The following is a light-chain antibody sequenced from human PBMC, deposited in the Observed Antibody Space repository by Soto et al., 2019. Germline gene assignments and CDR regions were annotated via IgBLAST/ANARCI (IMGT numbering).Light chain of an antibody. CDR1: TGAVTSGHY. J-gene: IGLJ3*02. CDR2: TTV. V-gene: IGLV7-43*01. CDR3: LLYYGGARV. Sequence: QTVVTQEPLLTVSPGGTVTLTCASSTGAVTSGHYPNWFQQKPGQAPRALIYTTVNKHFWTPARFSGSLLGGKAALTLSGVQPEDEAEYYCLLYYGGARVFGGGTKLTVL.